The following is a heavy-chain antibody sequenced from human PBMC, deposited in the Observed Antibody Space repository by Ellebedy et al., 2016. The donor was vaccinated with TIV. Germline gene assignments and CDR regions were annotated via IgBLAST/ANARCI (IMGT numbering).Heavy chain of an antibody. V-gene: IGHV5-51*01. CDR3: ARATYNCETTRSWYFDV. Sequence: GESLKISXQGSGYTFISYWIARERQMPGKGLELKGINHPGDPYSIYSPSFQGRVTISADRSTRTGYLQWRRLKASDTAMYFCARATYNCETTRSWYFDVWGRGSLVTVSS. D-gene: IGHD2/OR15-2a*01. CDR2: NHPGDPYS. J-gene: IGHJ2*01. CDR1: GYTFISYW.